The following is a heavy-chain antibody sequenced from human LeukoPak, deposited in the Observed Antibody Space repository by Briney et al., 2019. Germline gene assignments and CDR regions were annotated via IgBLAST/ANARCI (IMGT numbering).Heavy chain of an antibody. CDR2: IYHSGST. CDR3: ARRTGSSSPRWFDP. J-gene: IGHJ5*02. V-gene: IGHV4-39*01. Sequence: SETLSLTCTVSGGSISSSSDYWGWIRQPPGKGLEWIANIYHSGSTFYNPSLKSRVTISVDTSKNQFSLKLSSVTAADTAVYYCARRTGSSSPRWFDPWGQGTLVTVSS. D-gene: IGHD6-6*01. CDR1: GGSISSSSDY.